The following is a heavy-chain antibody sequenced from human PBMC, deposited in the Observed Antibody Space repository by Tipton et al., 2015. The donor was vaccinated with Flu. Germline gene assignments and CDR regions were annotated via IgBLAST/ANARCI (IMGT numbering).Heavy chain of an antibody. CDR3: AKDSSDYGDYVNDY. V-gene: IGHV3-30*18. Sequence: RSLRLSCAASGFTFSSYGMHWVRQAPGKGLEWVAVISYDGSNKYYADSVKGRFTISRDNSKNTLYLQMNSLRAEDTAVYYCAKDSSDYGDYVNDYWGQGTPVTVSS. CDR2: ISYDGSNK. J-gene: IGHJ4*02. CDR1: GFTFSSYG. D-gene: IGHD4-17*01.